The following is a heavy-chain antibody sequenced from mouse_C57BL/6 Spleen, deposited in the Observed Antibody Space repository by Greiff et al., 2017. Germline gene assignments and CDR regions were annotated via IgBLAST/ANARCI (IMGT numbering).Heavy chain of an antibody. V-gene: IGHV1-9*01. CDR2: ILPGIGST. J-gene: IGHJ2*01. Sequence: VQLKESGAELMKPGASVKLSCKATGYTFTGYWIEWVKQRPGHGLEWIGEILPGIGSTNYNEKFKGKATFTADTSSNTAYMQLSSLTTEASAIYYCARWRQLRLRDYWGQGTTLTVSS. CDR3: ARWRQLRLRDY. D-gene: IGHD3-2*02. CDR1: GYTFTGYW.